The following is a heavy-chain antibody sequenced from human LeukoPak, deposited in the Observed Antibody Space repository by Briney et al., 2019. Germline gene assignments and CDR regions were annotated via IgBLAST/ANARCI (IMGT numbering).Heavy chain of an antibody. CDR1: GFTFSSYA. Sequence: GGSLRLSCAASGFTFSSYAMSWVRQAPGKGLEWVSAISGSGGSTYYADSVKGRFTISRDNSKNTLYLQMNSLRAEDTAVYYCAKDLLANYDFWSGYPNWFDPWGQGTLVTVSS. CDR3: AKDLLANYDFWSGYPNWFDP. D-gene: IGHD3-3*01. CDR2: ISGSGGST. V-gene: IGHV3-23*01. J-gene: IGHJ5*02.